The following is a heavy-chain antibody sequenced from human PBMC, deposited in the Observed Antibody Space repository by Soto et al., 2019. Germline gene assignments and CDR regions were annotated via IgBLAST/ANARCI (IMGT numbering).Heavy chain of an antibody. J-gene: IGHJ6*02. CDR1: VYSFTSYW. CDR3: ATRICCYYYWMDV. D-gene: IGHD1-1*01. Sequence: GASLKISCKRSVYSFTSYWISWVRQMPGKVLEWMGRIDTSDSYINYSPSFQGHVTISADKSISTAYLQWSSLKSSDTAMYYFATRICCYYYWMDVWGQGTTVTVSS. CDR2: IDTSDSYI. V-gene: IGHV5-10-1*01.